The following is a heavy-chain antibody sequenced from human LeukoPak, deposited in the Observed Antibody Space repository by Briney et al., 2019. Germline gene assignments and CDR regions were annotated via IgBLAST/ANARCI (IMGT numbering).Heavy chain of an antibody. CDR3: ARDLYCTNGVCYPVTY. J-gene: IGHJ4*02. D-gene: IGHD2-8*01. CDR2: INSDGSTT. V-gene: IGHV3-74*01. CDR1: GFTFSNYW. Sequence: GGSLRLSCAASGFTFSNYWMHWVRQAPGKGREWVSRINSDGSTTNYADSVKGRITVSRDNAKNTVYLQMNSLRAEDTAVYYCARDLYCTNGVCYPVTYWGQGTLVTVSS.